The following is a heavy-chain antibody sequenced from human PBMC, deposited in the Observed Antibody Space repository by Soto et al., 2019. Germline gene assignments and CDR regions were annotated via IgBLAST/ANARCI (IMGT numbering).Heavy chain of an antibody. CDR1: GFSFSSYS. CDR2: ITSSSTYI. D-gene: IGHD3-10*01. CDR3: ARDNNFFDSGTGVDY. J-gene: IGHJ4*02. V-gene: IGHV3-21*01. Sequence: EGQLVESGGGLVKPGGSLRLSCAASGFSFSSYSLNWVRQAPGKGLEWVSSITSSSTYIHCADSVKGRFSISRDNAKNSLYLQMNSLRVEDTAVYYCARDNNFFDSGTGVDYWGQGTLVTVTS.